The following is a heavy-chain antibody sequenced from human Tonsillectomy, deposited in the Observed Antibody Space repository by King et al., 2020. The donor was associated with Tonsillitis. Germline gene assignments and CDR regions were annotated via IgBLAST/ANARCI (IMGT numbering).Heavy chain of an antibody. J-gene: IGHJ4*02. Sequence: VQLVESGGGVVQPGRSLRLSCAASGFPFSSYGMYWVRQAPGKGLEWVADISYDGSTKYYVDSVKGRFTISRDNSKNTLYLQMNSLRAEDTAVYYCARGGKGFVVVPAAGDYWGQGTLVTVSS. CDR3: ARGGKGFVVVPAAGDY. CDR1: GFPFSSYG. V-gene: IGHV3-33*05. D-gene: IGHD2-2*01. CDR2: ISYDGSTK.